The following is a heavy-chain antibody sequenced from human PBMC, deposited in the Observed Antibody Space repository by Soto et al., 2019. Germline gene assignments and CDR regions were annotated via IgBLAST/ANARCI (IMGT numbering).Heavy chain of an antibody. CDR2: ISHDGNIK. CDR1: GFTFSRLG. J-gene: IGHJ4*02. CDR3: AKTIVPAAVRPIDY. D-gene: IGHD2-2*01. Sequence: PGGSLRLSCAASGFTFSRLGMHWVRQAPGKGLEWVALISHDGNIKSYADSVRGRFTISRDNSRTTLLLQMNSLGAEDTAIYFCAKTIVPAAVRPIDYWGQGTLVTVSS. V-gene: IGHV3-30*18.